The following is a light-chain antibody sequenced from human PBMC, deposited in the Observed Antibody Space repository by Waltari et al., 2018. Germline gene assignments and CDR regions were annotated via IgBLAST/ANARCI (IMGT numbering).Light chain of an antibody. Sequence: QSALTQPASVSGSPGQSITISCTGTSSDVGRYNLVSWYQQHPGKAPKLNIYEGSKRPSGVSNRYCGSKSGTTAALTISGLEAEDEADYYCCSYAGSSTLMVFGGGTTLTVL. J-gene: IGLJ2*01. CDR2: EGS. CDR3: CSYAGSSTLMV. CDR1: SSDVGRYNL. V-gene: IGLV2-23*01.